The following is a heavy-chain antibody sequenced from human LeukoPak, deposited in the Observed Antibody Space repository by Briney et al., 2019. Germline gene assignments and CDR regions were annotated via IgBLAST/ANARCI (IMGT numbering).Heavy chain of an antibody. CDR3: ARFAVRELYYDFWSGYYYFDY. J-gene: IGHJ4*02. Sequence: SETLSLTCAVSGGSISSSSYYWGWIRQPPGKGLEWIGGIYYSGSTYYNPSLKSRVTISVDTSKNQFSLKLSSVTAADTAVYYCARFAVRELYYDFWSGYYYFDYWGQGTLVTVSS. V-gene: IGHV4-39*01. D-gene: IGHD3-3*01. CDR1: GGSISSSSYY. CDR2: IYYSGST.